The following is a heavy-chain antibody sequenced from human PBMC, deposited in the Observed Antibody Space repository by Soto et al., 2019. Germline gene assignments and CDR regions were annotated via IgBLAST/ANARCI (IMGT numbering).Heavy chain of an antibody. V-gene: IGHV3-73*01. Sequence: GGSLRLSCAASGFTFSGSAMHWVRQASGKGLEWVCRIRSKANSYATAYAASVKGRFTISRDDSKNTAYLQMNSLKTEDTAVYYCTSGIVGATIDYWGQGTLVTVSS. CDR1: GFTFSGSA. CDR3: TSGIVGATIDY. D-gene: IGHD1-26*01. J-gene: IGHJ4*02. CDR2: IRSKANSYAT.